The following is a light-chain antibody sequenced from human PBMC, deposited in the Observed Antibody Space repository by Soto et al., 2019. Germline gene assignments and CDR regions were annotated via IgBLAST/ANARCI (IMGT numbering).Light chain of an antibody. CDR1: TSNIGTNY. V-gene: IGLV1-47*01. CDR2: RND. CDR3: AAWDDSLRGPL. Sequence: QSVLTQPPSASGTPGQKVTIVCSGRTSNIGTNYVYWYQQFPGTAPKLLIYRNDQRPSGVPDRFSGSKSGTSASLAISGLRSEDEADYYCAAWDDSLRGPLFGGGTKLTVL. J-gene: IGLJ3*02.